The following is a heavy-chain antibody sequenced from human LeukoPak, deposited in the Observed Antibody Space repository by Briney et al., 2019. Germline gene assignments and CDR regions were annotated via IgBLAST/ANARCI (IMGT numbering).Heavy chain of an antibody. Sequence: PGGSLRLSCEASGFTFGSFAMSWVRQAPGKGLEWVSGISGSGYYTYYADSVKGRFTISRDNSKNTLYIEMNSLRVEDTAVYYCAKDGSWGDYYFYFYMDVWGKGTTVTVSS. CDR2: ISGSGYYT. V-gene: IGHV3-23*01. CDR3: AKDGSWGDYYFYFYMDV. J-gene: IGHJ6*03. D-gene: IGHD3-16*01. CDR1: GFTFGSFA.